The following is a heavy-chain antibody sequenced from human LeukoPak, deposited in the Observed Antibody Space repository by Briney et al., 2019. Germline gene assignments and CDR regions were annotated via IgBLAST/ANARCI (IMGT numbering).Heavy chain of an antibody. CDR2: ISSSSSYI. J-gene: IGHJ4*02. Sequence: GGSLRLSCAASGFTFSSYSMNWVRQAPGKGLEWVSSISSSSSYIYYADSVKGRFTISRDNAKNSLYLQMNSLRAEDTAVYYCARDRGPYKYCFDYWGQGTLVTVSS. CDR1: GFTFSSYS. CDR3: ARDRGPYKYCFDY. D-gene: IGHD3-10*01. V-gene: IGHV3-21*01.